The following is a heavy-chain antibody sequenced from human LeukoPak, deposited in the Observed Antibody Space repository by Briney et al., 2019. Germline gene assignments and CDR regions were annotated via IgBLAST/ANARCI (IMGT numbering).Heavy chain of an antibody. J-gene: IGHJ4*02. CDR1: GSTFTKDW. D-gene: IGHD2-21*02. CDR3: AREGAYCGGDCYSAY. CDR2: IKQDGSEK. Sequence: GGSLRLSSTASGSTFTKDWMSWVRQAPGKGLEWVANIKQDGSEKYYVDSVKGRFTISRDNAKNSLYLQMNSLRAEDTAVYYCAREGAYCGGDCYSAYWGQGTLVTVSS. V-gene: IGHV3-7*01.